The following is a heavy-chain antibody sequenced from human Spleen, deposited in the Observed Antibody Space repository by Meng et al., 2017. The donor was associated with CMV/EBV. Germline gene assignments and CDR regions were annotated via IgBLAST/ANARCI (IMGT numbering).Heavy chain of an antibody. D-gene: IGHD5-18*01. Sequence: SETLSLTCAISGDSVSSNSAVWNWIRQSPSRGLEWLGRTFYRSNWYNDFAVSVKSRITISADTSKNQFSLQLNSVTPEDTAVYYCARTKTLRGYSYGVFDHWGQGTLVPSPQ. CDR3: ARTKTLRGYSYGVFDH. V-gene: IGHV6-1*01. CDR1: GDSVSSNSAV. J-gene: IGHJ4*02. CDR2: TFYRSNWYN.